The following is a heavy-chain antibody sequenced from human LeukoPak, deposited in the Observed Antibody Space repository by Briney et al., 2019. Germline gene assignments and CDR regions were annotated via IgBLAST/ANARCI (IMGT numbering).Heavy chain of an antibody. Sequence: QPRGSLRLSCAASGFTFSSYAMSWVRQAPGKGLEWVSAISGSGGSTYYADSVKGRFTISRDNSKNTLYLQMNSLRAEDTAVYYCASWAERYYYYGMDVWGKGTTVTVSS. CDR1: GFTFSSYA. CDR3: ASWAERYYYYGMDV. CDR2: ISGSGGST. J-gene: IGHJ6*04. D-gene: IGHD7-27*01. V-gene: IGHV3-23*01.